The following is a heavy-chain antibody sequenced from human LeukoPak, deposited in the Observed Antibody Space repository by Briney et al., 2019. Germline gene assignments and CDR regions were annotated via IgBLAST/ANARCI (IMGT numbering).Heavy chain of an antibody. CDR1: GGSFSGYY. D-gene: IGHD6-6*01. CDR2: INHSGST. J-gene: IGHJ2*01. CDR3: ARHVVKRFSYWYFDL. V-gene: IGHV4-34*01. Sequence: SETLSLTCAVYGGSFSGYYWSWIRQPPGKGLEWIGEINHSGSTNYNPSLKSRVTISVDTSKNQFSLKLSSVTAADTAVYYCARHVVKRFSYWYFDLWGRGTLVTVSS.